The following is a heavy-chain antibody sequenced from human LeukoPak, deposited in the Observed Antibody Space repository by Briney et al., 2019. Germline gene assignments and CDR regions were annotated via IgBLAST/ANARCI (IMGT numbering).Heavy chain of an antibody. V-gene: IGHV3-21*01. CDR1: GFSLSSYS. CDR2: ISTGTGYI. D-gene: IGHD6-19*01. Sequence: NSGGSLRLSCAASGFSLSSYSMNWVRQAPGKGLEWVSYISTGTGYIYYADSVKGRFTISRDDAKNSLYLQMNSLRAEDTAVYYCARDHSSVWPRRDAFDIWGQGTMVTVSS. J-gene: IGHJ3*02. CDR3: ARDHSSVWPRRDAFDI.